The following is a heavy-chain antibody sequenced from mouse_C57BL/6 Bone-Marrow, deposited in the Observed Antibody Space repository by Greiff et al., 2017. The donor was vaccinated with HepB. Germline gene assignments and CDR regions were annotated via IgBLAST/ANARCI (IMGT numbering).Heavy chain of an antibody. Sequence: EVQLQQSVAELVRPGASVKLSCTASGFNIKNTYMHWVKQRPEQGLEWIGRIDPANGNTKYAQKFQGKSTITEDTSSNTAYLQLSRLTSEDTAIYYCARGGGNPYWYFDVWGTGTTVTVSS. J-gene: IGHJ1*03. V-gene: IGHV14-3*01. CDR3: ARGGGNPYWYFDV. D-gene: IGHD2-1*01. CDR2: IDPANGNT. CDR1: GFNIKNTY.